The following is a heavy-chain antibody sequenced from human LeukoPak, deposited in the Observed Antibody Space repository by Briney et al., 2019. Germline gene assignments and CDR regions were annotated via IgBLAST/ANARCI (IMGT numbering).Heavy chain of an antibody. CDR3: ARDPGCDVTTVTTCYYYYYMDV. D-gene: IGHD4-11*01. J-gene: IGHJ6*03. V-gene: IGHV1-46*01. CDR2: INPSGGST. CDR1: GYTFTSYY. Sequence: ASVKLSCKASGYTFTSYYMHWVRQAPGQGLEWMGIINPSGGSTSYAQKFQGRVTMTRDMSTSTVYMELSSLRSEDTAVYYCARDPGCDVTTVTTCYYYYYMDVWGKGTTVTVSS.